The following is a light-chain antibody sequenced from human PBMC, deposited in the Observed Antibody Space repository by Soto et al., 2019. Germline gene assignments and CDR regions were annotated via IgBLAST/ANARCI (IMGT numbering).Light chain of an antibody. CDR1: QSISSK. V-gene: IGKV3D-15*01. Sequence: IVMTQSPATLSVSPGERATLSCRASQSISSKLAWYQQKPGQAPRLLIYGASTRATGIPTRFSGSGSGTEFTLTISSLQSEDYAVYYCQQRSNWPPTFGQGTKVDIK. J-gene: IGKJ1*01. CDR3: QQRSNWPPT. CDR2: GAS.